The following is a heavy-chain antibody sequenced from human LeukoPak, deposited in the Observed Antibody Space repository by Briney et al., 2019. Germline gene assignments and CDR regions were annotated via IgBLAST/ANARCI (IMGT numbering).Heavy chain of an antibody. J-gene: IGHJ4*02. CDR3: ASPTASSSGYYYGY. CDR2: ISSSSSYI. Sequence: GGSLRLSCAASGFTFSSYSMNWVRQAPGKGLEWVSSISSSSSYIYYADSVKGRFTISRDNAKNSLYLQMNSLRAEDTAVYYCASPTASSSGYYYGYWGQGTLVTVSS. V-gene: IGHV3-21*01. D-gene: IGHD3-22*01. CDR1: GFTFSSYS.